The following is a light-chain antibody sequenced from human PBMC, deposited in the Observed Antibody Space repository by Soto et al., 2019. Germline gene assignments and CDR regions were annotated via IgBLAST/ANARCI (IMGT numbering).Light chain of an antibody. CDR3: QQYNNWPRT. V-gene: IGKV3-15*01. Sequence: EIVMTQSPATLSLCPGEIATLSCRASQSVSSNLAWYQQKPGQAPRLLIYGASTRATGIPARFSGSGSGTEFTLTISSLQSEDFAVYYCQQYNNWPRTFGQGTKVDI. J-gene: IGKJ1*01. CDR2: GAS. CDR1: QSVSSN.